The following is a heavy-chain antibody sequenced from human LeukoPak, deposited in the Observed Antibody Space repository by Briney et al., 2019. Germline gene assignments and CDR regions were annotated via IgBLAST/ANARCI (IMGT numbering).Heavy chain of an antibody. J-gene: IGHJ5*02. D-gene: IGHD3-22*01. Sequence: GGSLRLSCAASGFTFSDYYMSWIRQAPGKGLEWVAVISYDGSNKYCADSVKGRFTISRDNSKNTLYLQMNSLRAEDTAVYYCARVGITMIVGGFDPWGQGTLVTVSS. CDR2: ISYDGSNK. V-gene: IGHV3-30-3*01. CDR1: GFTFSDYY. CDR3: ARVGITMIVGGFDP.